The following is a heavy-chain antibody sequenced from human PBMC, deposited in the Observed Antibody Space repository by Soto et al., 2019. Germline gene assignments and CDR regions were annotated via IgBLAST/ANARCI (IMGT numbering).Heavy chain of an antibody. CDR1: GGSINSANYY. V-gene: IGHV4-39*01. J-gene: IGHJ4*02. CDR2: VYYRGTT. Sequence: SETLSLTCTVSGGSINSANYYWGWIRQPPGKGLEWIGNVYYRGTTYYNPSLKGRVTISVDTSKNQFSLKLSSVTAADSAVFFCVRHQRYSSGWYIDYWGQGTPVTVPQ. D-gene: IGHD6-19*01. CDR3: VRHQRYSSGWYIDY.